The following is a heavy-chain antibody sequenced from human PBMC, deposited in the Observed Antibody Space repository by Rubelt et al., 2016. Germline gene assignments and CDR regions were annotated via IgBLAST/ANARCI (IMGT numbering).Heavy chain of an antibody. J-gene: IGHJ4*02. V-gene: IGHV4-31*03. D-gene: IGHD3-22*01. CDR1: GGSISSGGYY. CDR2: IYYSGST. CDR3: ARGSAEYYDSSGHIGGFDY. Sequence: QVQLQESGPGLVKPSQTLSLTCTVSGGSISSGGYYWSWIRQHPGKGLEWIGYIYYSGSTYYNPSLKCRVTLSVDTSKNQFSLKLSSVTAADTAVYYCARGSAEYYDSSGHIGGFDYWGQGTLVTVSS.